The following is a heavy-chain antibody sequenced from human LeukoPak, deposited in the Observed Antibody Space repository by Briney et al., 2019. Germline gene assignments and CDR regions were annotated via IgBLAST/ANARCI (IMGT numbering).Heavy chain of an antibody. CDR2: ISGGGGTI. V-gene: IGHV3-23*01. J-gene: IGHJ5*01. CDR3: AKGKRELLNPYDS. Sequence: GGSLRLSCAASGFTISTYAMFWVRQASGKGLEWVSGISGGGGTIYYADSVKGRFTISIDSSKNTLYLQMDSLRAEDPPVHYCAKGKRELLNPYDSWGQGTLVTVSS. CDR1: GFTISTYA. D-gene: IGHD1-26*01.